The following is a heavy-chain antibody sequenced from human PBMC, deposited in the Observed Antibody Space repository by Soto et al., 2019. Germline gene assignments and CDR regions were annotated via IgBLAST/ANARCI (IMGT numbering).Heavy chain of an antibody. V-gene: IGHV1-46*01. CDR1: GYTFSTYY. CDR3: ARYDYNGYYFDY. D-gene: IGHD4-4*01. CDR2: INPSGGST. Sequence: GASVKVSCKASGYTFSTYYMHWVRQAPGQGYEWMGIINPSGGSTTYAQKYQGRVTMTRDTSTTTVYMELSSLKSEDTAVYYCARYDYNGYYFDYWGQGTLVTVSS. J-gene: IGHJ4*02.